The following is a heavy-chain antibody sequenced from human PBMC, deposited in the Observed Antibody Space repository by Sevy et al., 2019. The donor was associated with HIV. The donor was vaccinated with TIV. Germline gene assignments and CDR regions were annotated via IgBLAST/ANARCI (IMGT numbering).Heavy chain of an antibody. V-gene: IGHV4-59*08. CDR1: GFTLSTYV. CDR3: AGENAWGRGYS. Sequence: GSLRLSCAASGFTLSTYVMTWVRQAPGKGLEWIANIYYNGHINYNPSLKSRVTLSLDTSKNQFSLRLSSVTAADTAMYYCAGENAWGRGYSWGQGTLVTVSS. D-gene: IGHD1-26*01. J-gene: IGHJ4*02. CDR2: IYYNGHI.